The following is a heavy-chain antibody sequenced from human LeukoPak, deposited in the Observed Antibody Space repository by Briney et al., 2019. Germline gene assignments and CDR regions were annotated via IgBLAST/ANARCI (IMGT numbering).Heavy chain of an antibody. V-gene: IGHV4-34*01. CDR1: GGSFSGYY. CDR2: INHSGST. CDR3: ARHCSGGSCYSSGTYYYYGMDV. J-gene: IGHJ6*02. Sequence: SETLSLTCAVYGGSFSGYYWSWIRQPPGKGLEWIGEINHSGSTNYNPSLKSRVTISVDTSKNQFSLKLSSVTAADTAVYYCARHCSGGSCYSSGTYYYYGMDVWGQGTTVTVSS. D-gene: IGHD2-15*01.